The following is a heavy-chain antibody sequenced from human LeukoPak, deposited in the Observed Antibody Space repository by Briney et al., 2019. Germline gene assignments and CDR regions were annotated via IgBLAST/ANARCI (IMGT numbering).Heavy chain of an antibody. Sequence: PGGSLRLSCAASGFTFSSYGMHWVRQAPGKGLEWVAVISYDGSNKYYADSVKGRFTISRDNSKNTLYLQMNSLRAEDTAVYYCAKDQEPGIAALDHFDYWGQGTLVTVSS. CDR3: AKDQEPGIAALDHFDY. D-gene: IGHD6-13*01. J-gene: IGHJ4*02. V-gene: IGHV3-30*18. CDR2: ISYDGSNK. CDR1: GFTFSSYG.